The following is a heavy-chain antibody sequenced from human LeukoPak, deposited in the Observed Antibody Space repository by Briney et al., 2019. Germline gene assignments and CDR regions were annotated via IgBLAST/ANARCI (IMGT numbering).Heavy chain of an antibody. J-gene: IGHJ4*02. V-gene: IGHV1-18*01. CDR2: ISAYNGNT. Sequence: ASVKVSCTASGYTFTSYGISWVRQAPGQGLEWMGWISAYNGNTNYAQKLQGRDTMTTDTSTSTAYMELRSLRSDDTAVYYCARDSTPEYTIFGVEPDYWGQGTLVTVSS. CDR3: ARDSTPEYTIFGVEPDY. CDR1: GYTFTSYG. D-gene: IGHD3-3*01.